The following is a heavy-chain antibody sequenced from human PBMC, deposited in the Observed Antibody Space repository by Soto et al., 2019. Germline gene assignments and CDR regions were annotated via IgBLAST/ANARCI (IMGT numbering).Heavy chain of an antibody. CDR2: ISAYNGNA. D-gene: IGHD6-6*01. J-gene: IGHJ5*02. Sequence: ASVKVSCKASGYTFTSYGISWVRQAPGQGLEWMGWISAYNGNANYAQKLQGRVTMTTDTSTSTAYMELRSLRSDDTAVYYCARDLVGSSSDWFDPWGQGTLVTVSS. V-gene: IGHV1-18*01. CDR1: GYTFTSYG. CDR3: ARDLVGSSSDWFDP.